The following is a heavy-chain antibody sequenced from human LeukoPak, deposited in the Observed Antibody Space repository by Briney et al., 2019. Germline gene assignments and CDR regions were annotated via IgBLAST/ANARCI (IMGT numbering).Heavy chain of an antibody. V-gene: IGHV3-23*01. D-gene: IGHD5-18*01. J-gene: IGHJ4*02. Sequence: GGSLRLSCTASGFTFNNYAMNWVRQAPGKGLEWVSAISSSGGSYYADSVKGRFTISRDNSRNTLSLQMNSLRVEDTAFYYCARDLAYSRLDYWGQGMLVTVSS. CDR2: ISSSGGS. CDR1: GFTFNNYA. CDR3: ARDLAYSRLDY.